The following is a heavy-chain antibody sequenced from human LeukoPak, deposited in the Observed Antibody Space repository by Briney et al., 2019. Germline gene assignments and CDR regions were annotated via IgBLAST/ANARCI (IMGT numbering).Heavy chain of an antibody. CDR2: INIRADET. J-gene: IGHJ4*02. D-gene: IGHD5-12*01. CDR3: AKAANVDIVATIPANLDF. V-gene: IGHV3-23*01. Sequence: AGGSLRLSCAASGFTFSNYGMAWFRQAPGKGLEWVSTINIRADETHYADSVKGRFTISRDNSKSTLALQMTSLRVDDTAVYYCAKAANVDIVATIPANLDFWGQGTLVTVSS. CDR1: GFTFSNYG.